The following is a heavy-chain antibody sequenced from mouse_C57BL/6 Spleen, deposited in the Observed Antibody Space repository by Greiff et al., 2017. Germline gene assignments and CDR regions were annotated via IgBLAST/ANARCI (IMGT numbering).Heavy chain of an antibody. CDR1: GYTFTSYW. CDR2: IYPSDSET. J-gene: IGHJ2*01. Sequence: QVQLQQPGAELVRPGSSVKLSCKASGYTFTSYWMDWVKQRPGQGLEWIGNIYPSDSETHYNQKFKDKATLTVDKSSSTAYMQLSSLTSEDSAVYYCARNYGSSEEYYFDYWGQGTTLTVSS. D-gene: IGHD1-1*01. CDR3: ARNYGSSEEYYFDY. V-gene: IGHV1-61*01.